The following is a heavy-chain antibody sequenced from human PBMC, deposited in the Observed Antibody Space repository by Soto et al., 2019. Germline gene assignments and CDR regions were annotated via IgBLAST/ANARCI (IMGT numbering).Heavy chain of an antibody. CDR1: GYSFTSYW. V-gene: IGHV5-51*01. Sequence: VESLKISCKGSGYSFTSYWIGWVRQMPGKGLEWMGTIYPGDSDTRYSPSFQGQVTISADKSISTAYLQWSSLKASDTAMYYCARTTTYYYDSSGYSPSLAFDILGQGKMVTVS. CDR3: ARTTTYYYDSSGYSPSLAFDI. J-gene: IGHJ3*02. CDR2: IYPGDSDT. D-gene: IGHD3-22*01.